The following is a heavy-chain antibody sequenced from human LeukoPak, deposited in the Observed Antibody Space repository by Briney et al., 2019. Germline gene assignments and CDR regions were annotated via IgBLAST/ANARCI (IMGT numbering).Heavy chain of an antibody. Sequence: PSETLSLTCTVSGGSISSSSYYWGWIRQPPAKGLEWIGSIYYSGSTYYNPSLKSRVTISVDTSKNQFSLKLSSVTAADTAVHYCARTRYSSSFLFDYWGQGTLVTVSS. V-gene: IGHV4-39*07. CDR3: ARTRYSSSFLFDY. CDR1: GGSISSSSYY. J-gene: IGHJ4*02. D-gene: IGHD6-6*01. CDR2: IYYSGST.